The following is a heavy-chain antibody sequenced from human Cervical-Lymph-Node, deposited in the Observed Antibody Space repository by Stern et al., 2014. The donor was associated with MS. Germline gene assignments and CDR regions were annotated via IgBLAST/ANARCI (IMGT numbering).Heavy chain of an antibody. Sequence: VQLVQSGAEVKKPGASVKVSCKASGYTFTSYGISWVRQAPGQGLEWMGSIGAYNVNTNYAHKLQGRVTMSTDTSTSTAYVELRSLRSVDTAVYYCARGLLGSENAFDIWGQGTMVTVSS. V-gene: IGHV1-18*01. CDR3: ARGLLGSENAFDI. CDR1: GYTFTSYG. D-gene: IGHD2-15*01. CDR2: IGAYNVNT. J-gene: IGHJ3*02.